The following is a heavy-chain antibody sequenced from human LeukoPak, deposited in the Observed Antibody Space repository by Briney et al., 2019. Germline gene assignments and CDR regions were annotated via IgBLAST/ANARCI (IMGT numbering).Heavy chain of an antibody. CDR1: GFSLNSAGAG. V-gene: IGHV2-5*02. Sequence: ESGPTLVNPTQTLTLKCTFSGFSLNSAGAGVGWIRQPPGKALEWLAFIYGDDEERYSPSLKTRLTVTKDTSNSQVVLTLTKVAPVDTGTYYCAYSGSVAAQFDYWGQGTLVNASS. CDR3: AYSGSVAAQFDY. CDR2: IYGDDEE. D-gene: IGHD1-14*01. J-gene: IGHJ4*02.